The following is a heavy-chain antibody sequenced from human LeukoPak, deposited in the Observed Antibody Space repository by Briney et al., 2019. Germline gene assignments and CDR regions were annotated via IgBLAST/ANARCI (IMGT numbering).Heavy chain of an antibody. CDR1: GFTFSNYA. D-gene: IGHD3-10*01. CDR3: AKDVESGRSADY. Sequence: GGSLRLSCAASGFTFSNYAMTWVRQAPGKGLEWVSVISGVGSNTDYADSVKGRFTLSRDNSMNTLYLQMNSLRAEDTAVYYCAKDVESGRSADYWGQGTLVTVSS. CDR2: ISGVGSNT. V-gene: IGHV3-23*01. J-gene: IGHJ4*02.